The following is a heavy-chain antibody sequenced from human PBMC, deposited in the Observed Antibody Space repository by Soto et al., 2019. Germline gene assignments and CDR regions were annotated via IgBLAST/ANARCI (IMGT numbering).Heavy chain of an antibody. CDR1: GYTFTSYG. CDR2: ISAYNGNT. CDR3: ARDSPTLLWFGEFLSYGMDV. D-gene: IGHD3-10*01. V-gene: IGHV1-18*01. Sequence: GASVKVSCKASGYTFTSYGISWVRQAPGQGLEWMGWISAYNGNTNYAQKLQGRVTMTTDTSTSTAYMELRSLRSDDTAVYYCARDSPTLLWFGEFLSYGMDVCGQGTTVTVS. J-gene: IGHJ6*02.